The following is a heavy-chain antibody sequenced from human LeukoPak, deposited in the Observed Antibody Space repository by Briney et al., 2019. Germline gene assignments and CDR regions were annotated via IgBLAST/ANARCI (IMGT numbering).Heavy chain of an antibody. J-gene: IGHJ6*02. V-gene: IGHV3-7*04. CDR3: ARAGQDDRGRYYGFDV. D-gene: IGHD3-22*01. Sequence: PGGSLRLSCAASGFTFSRYYVGWVRQAPGKRLEWVAYVNQGGSQKYYVDSVQGRLTISRDNPRNSLYLQINSLGAEDTAVYYCARAGQDDRGRYYGFDVWGHGTTVTVS. CDR1: GFTFSRYY. CDR2: VNQGGSQK.